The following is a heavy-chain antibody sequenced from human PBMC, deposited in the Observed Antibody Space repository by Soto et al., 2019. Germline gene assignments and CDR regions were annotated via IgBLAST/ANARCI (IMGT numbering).Heavy chain of an antibody. CDR2: IYYSGST. V-gene: IGHV4-59*01. CDR1: GGSISSYY. CDR3: ARDWAKVVAGDDPDDFDI. Sequence: QVQLQESGPGLVKPSETLSLTCTVSGGSISSYYWSWIRQPPGKGLELIGYIYYSGSTNYNPSLTSRVTISVDTSKNQFSLKRSSVPAADTAVYYCARDWAKVVAGDDPDDFDIWGQGTMVTVSS. D-gene: IGHD6-19*01. J-gene: IGHJ3*02.